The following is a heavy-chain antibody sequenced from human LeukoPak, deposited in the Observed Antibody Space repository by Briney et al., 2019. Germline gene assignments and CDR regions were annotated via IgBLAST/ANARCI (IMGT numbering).Heavy chain of an antibody. CDR3: AKASVAATAFYYFDS. D-gene: IGHD6-19*01. CDR2: ISGSGGIT. J-gene: IGHJ4*02. Sequence: HTGGSLRLSCAASGFSFSNYAMNWVRQAPGKGLEWVSAISGSGGITKYADSVEGRFTISRDNSKNTLDLQMNSLRAEDTAVYYCAKASVAATAFYYFDSWGQGTLVTVSS. V-gene: IGHV3-23*01. CDR1: GFSFSNYA.